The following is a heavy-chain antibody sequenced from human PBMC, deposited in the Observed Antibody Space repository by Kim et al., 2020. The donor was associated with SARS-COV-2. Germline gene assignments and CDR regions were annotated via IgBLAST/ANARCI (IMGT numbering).Heavy chain of an antibody. D-gene: IGHD3-10*01. CDR3: ARGYYYGSGNYPDY. CDR1: GASISSSSYY. J-gene: IGHJ4*02. Sequence: SETLSLTCSVSGASISSSSYYWGWIRQPPWKGLEWIGSISYSGTTYYNPSLKSRVTISVDTSKNQFSLKLSSVTAADTAVYYCARGYYYGSGNYPDYWGKGTLVTVSS. V-gene: IGHV4-39*01. CDR2: ISYSGTT.